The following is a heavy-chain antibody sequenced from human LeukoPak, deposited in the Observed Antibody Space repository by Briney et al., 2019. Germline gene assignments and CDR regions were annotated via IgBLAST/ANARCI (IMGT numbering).Heavy chain of an antibody. CDR1: GGSISSYY. Sequence: PSETLSLTCTVSGGSISSYYWSWIRQPPGKGLEWIGYIYYSGSTNYNPSLKSRVTISVDTSKNQFSLKLSSVTAADTAVYYCARGPDYDFWSGFHYYMDVWGKGTTVTVSS. J-gene: IGHJ6*03. V-gene: IGHV4-59*01. CDR3: ARGPDYDFWSGFHYYMDV. D-gene: IGHD3-3*01. CDR2: IYYSGST.